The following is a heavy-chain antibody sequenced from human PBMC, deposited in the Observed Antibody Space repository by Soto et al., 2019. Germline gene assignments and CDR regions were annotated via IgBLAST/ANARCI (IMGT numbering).Heavy chain of an antibody. J-gene: IGHJ4*02. Sequence: QVQLQESGPGLVKPSETLSLTCTVSGDSMTKYYWSWIRQSAGKGLEWIGRIYTSGSTNYNPSLXXXVXXXXXXXNKHFSLSLKSVTAADTAVYYCARTVGAAYYFDFWGQGALVTVSS. V-gene: IGHV4-4*07. D-gene: IGHD1-26*01. CDR1: GDSMTKYY. CDR2: IYTSGST. CDR3: ARTVGAAYYFDF.